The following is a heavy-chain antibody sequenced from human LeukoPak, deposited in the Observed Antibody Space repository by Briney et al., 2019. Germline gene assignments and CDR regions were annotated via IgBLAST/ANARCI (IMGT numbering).Heavy chain of an antibody. CDR3: ARGSGLPRSTGPGDY. V-gene: IGHV4-30-2*01. Sequence: PSETLSLTCAVSGGSISSGGYSWSWIRQPPGKGLEWIGYIYHSGSTYYNPSLKSRVTISVDRSKNQFSLKLSSVTAADTAVYYCARGSGLPRSTGPGDYWGQGTLVTVSS. D-gene: IGHD3-10*01. J-gene: IGHJ4*02. CDR1: GGSISSGGYS. CDR2: IYHSGST.